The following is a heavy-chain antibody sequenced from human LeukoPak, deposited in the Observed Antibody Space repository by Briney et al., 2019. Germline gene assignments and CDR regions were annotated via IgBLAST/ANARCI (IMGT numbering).Heavy chain of an antibody. CDR1: GFTFSNYW. V-gene: IGHV3-74*01. D-gene: IGHD5-12*01. J-gene: IGHJ4*02. CDR2: INSNGSST. Sequence: QPGGSLTLSCAASGFTFSNYWMHWVRQAPGKGLVWVSRINSNGSSTNYADSVKGRFTISRDNAKNTLYLQMSSLRAEDTAVYYCAKGGATTCDNWGQGILVTVSS. CDR3: AKGGATTCDN.